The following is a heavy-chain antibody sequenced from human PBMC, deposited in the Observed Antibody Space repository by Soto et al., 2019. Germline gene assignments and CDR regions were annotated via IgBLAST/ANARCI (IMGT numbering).Heavy chain of an antibody. CDR2: IRSKAYGGTT. V-gene: IGHV3-49*04. CDR3: TRSARRYYDSSGAFDI. CDR1: GFTFSSYS. D-gene: IGHD3-22*01. J-gene: IGHJ3*02. Sequence: GGSLRLSCAASGFTFSSYSMNWVRQAPGKGLEWVGFIRSKAYGGTTEYAASVKGRFTISRDDSKSIAYLQMNSLKTEDTAVYYCTRSARRYYDSSGAFDIWGQGTMVTVSS.